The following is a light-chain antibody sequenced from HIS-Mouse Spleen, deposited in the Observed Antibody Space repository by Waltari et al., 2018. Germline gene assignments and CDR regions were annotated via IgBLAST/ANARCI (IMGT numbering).Light chain of an antibody. Sequence: DIQMTQSPSTLSASVGDRVTITCRASQSISSWLAWYQQKPGKAPKLLIYKASSLESGVPSRFSGSGSETEFTLTISSLQRDDFATDYCQQYKSYSKLTFGGGTKVEIK. V-gene: IGKV1-5*03. J-gene: IGKJ4*01. CDR3: QQYKSYSKLT. CDR1: QSISSW. CDR2: KAS.